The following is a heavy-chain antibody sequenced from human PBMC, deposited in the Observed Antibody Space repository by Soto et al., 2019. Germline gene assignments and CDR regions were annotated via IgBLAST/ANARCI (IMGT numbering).Heavy chain of an antibody. D-gene: IGHD2-21*02. CDR3: AGNACGGDCYYRNWFDP. CDR1: GYTFTSYG. Sequence: QVQLVQSGAEVKKPGASVKVSCKASGYTFTSYGISWVRQAPGQGLEWMGWISAYNGNTNYAQKLQGRVTMTTDTSXSXXYMELRSLRSDDTAVYYCAGNACGGDCYYRNWFDPWGQGTLVTVSS. V-gene: IGHV1-18*01. CDR2: ISAYNGNT. J-gene: IGHJ5*02.